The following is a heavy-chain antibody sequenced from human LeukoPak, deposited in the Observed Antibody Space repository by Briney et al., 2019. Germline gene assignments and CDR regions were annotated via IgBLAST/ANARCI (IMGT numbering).Heavy chain of an antibody. D-gene: IGHD3-22*01. CDR3: ARNYYDGTPDWFDP. CDR1: GYTFSNYC. V-gene: IGHV1-46*01. CDR2: LNPTYDIP. Sequence: ASVKVSCKASGYTFSNYCMHWVRQAPGQGLEWMGILNPTYDIPIYAQKFEGRVTMTRDMSTSTVYMELSSLRSEDTAVYYCARNYYDGTPDWFDPWGQGTLVTVSS. J-gene: IGHJ5*02.